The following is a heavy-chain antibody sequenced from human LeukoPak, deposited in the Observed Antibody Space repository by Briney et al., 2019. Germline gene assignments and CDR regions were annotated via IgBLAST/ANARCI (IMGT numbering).Heavy chain of an antibody. D-gene: IGHD5-24*01. Sequence: PSETLSLTCTVSGGSVSSGSYYWSWIRQPPGKGLEWIGYIYYSGSTNYSPSLKSRVTISVDTSKNQFSLKLTSATAADTAVYYCASVRSGRYYFDYWGQGTLVTVSS. CDR3: ASVRSGRYYFDY. V-gene: IGHV4-61*01. CDR2: IYYSGST. J-gene: IGHJ4*02. CDR1: GGSVSSGSYY.